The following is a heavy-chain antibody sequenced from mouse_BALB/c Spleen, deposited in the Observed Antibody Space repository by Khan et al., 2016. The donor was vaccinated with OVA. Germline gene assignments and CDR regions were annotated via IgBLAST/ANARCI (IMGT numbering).Heavy chain of an antibody. Sequence: VQLKESGPGLVKPSQSLSLTCTVTGYSITSDYAWNWIRQFPGNKLEWMGFISYSGNTTYNPSLKSRISITRDTSKNQFFLQLTSVTTEDTATYYCARICGGDLDYWGQGTTLTVSS. CDR3: ARICGGDLDY. CDR2: ISYSGNT. V-gene: IGHV3-2*02. J-gene: IGHJ2*01. CDR1: GYSITSDYA.